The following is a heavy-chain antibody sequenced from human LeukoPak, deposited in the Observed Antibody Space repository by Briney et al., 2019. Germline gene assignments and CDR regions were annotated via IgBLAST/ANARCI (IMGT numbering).Heavy chain of an antibody. J-gene: IGHJ4*02. V-gene: IGHV3-7*01. Sequence: PGGSLRLSCAASGFPFSSYWMAWVRQAPGKGLEWVASIKQDGGETFYVDSVKGRFTISRDNAKNSLYLQMNSLRAEDTAVYYCARDFRKVAAAGFDYWGQGTLVTVSS. CDR3: ARDFRKVAAAGFDY. CDR1: GFPFSSYW. CDR2: IKQDGGET. D-gene: IGHD6-13*01.